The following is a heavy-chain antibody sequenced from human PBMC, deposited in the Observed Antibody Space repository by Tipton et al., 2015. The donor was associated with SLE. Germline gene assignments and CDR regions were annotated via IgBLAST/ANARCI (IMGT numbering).Heavy chain of an antibody. D-gene: IGHD6-13*01. CDR3: ARGGYSSSWGYYYYMDV. V-gene: IGHV4-39*07. J-gene: IGHJ6*03. CDR2: IFNAGST. Sequence: TLSLTCSVSGGSVRSNTYNWGWIRQTPGKGLEWIASIFNAGSTEYNPSLKSRVTISVDTSKNQFSLKLSSVTAADAAVYYCARGGYSSSWGYYYYMDVWGKGTTVNVSS. CDR1: GGSVRSNTYN.